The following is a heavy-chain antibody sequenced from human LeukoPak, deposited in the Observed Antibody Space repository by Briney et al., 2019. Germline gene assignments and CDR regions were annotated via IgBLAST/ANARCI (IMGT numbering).Heavy chain of an antibody. Sequence: SETLSLTCTVSGGSISSYYWSWIRQPPGKGLEWIGYIYYSGSTNYNPSLMSRVTISVDTSKNQFSLKLSSVTAADTAVYYCARASPRSLYYYDSSGTLDYWGQGTLVTVSS. CDR2: IYYSGST. V-gene: IGHV4-59*01. J-gene: IGHJ4*02. CDR1: GGSISSYY. D-gene: IGHD3-22*01. CDR3: ARASPRSLYYYDSSGTLDY.